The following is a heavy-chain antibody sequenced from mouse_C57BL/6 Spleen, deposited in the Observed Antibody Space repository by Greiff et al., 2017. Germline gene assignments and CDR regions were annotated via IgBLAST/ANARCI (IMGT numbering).Heavy chain of an antibody. Sequence: EVQVVESGPELVKPGASVKISCKASGYSFTGYYMHWVKQSSEKSLEWIGEINPSTGGTSYNQKFKGKATLTVDKSSSTAYMQLKSLTSEDSAVYYCARYGYDGNAMDYWGQGTSVTVSS. J-gene: IGHJ4*01. D-gene: IGHD2-2*01. V-gene: IGHV1-43*01. CDR3: ARYGYDGNAMDY. CDR1: GYSFTGYY. CDR2: INPSTGGT.